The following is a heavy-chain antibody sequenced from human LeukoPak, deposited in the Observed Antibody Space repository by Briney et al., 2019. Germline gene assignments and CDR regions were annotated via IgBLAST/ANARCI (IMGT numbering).Heavy chain of an antibody. CDR1: GFTVSSNY. Sequence: GGSLRLSCAASGFTVSSNYMSWVRQAPGKGLEWVSYISSSGSTIYYADSVRGRFTISRDNAKNSLYLQMNSLRAEDTAVYYCARYGDYAGGYFDYWGQGTLVTVSS. V-gene: IGHV3-11*04. CDR2: ISSSGSTI. J-gene: IGHJ4*02. D-gene: IGHD4-17*01. CDR3: ARYGDYAGGYFDY.